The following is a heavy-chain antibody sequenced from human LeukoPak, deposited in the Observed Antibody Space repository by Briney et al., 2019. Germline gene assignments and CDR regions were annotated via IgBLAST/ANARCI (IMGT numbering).Heavy chain of an antibody. CDR3: ARVSSWYGAWDGLDY. Sequence: GESLKISCKGSGYSFTSYWIGWVRQMPGKGLEWMGIIYPGDSDTRYSPSFQGQVTISADKSISTAYLQWSSLKASDTAMYYCARVSSWYGAWDGLDYWGQGTLVTVSS. J-gene: IGHJ4*02. CDR2: IYPGDSDT. D-gene: IGHD6-13*01. V-gene: IGHV5-51*01. CDR1: GYSFTSYW.